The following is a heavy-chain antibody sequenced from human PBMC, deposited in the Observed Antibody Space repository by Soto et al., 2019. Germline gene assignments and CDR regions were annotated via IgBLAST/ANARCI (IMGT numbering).Heavy chain of an antibody. Sequence: ASVKVSCKASGYTFTSYDINWVRQATGQGLEWMGWMNPNSGNTGYAQKFQGRVTMTRNTSISTAYMELSSLRSEDTAVYYCARRCMRFQKYYYYYMDVWGKGTTVTVSS. V-gene: IGHV1-8*01. D-gene: IGHD2-8*01. CDR1: GYTFTSYD. CDR3: ARRCMRFQKYYYYYMDV. J-gene: IGHJ6*03. CDR2: MNPNSGNT.